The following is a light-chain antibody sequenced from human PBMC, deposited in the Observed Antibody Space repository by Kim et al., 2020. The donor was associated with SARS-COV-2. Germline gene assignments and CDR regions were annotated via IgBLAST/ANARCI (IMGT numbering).Light chain of an antibody. Sequence: SSELTQDPAVSVALGQTVRITCQGDSLRTYYATWYQQKPGQAPLAVIFGKNNRPSGIPVRFSGSSSGNTASLTITGAQAEDEADYYCNSRDSSGDRVLFG. V-gene: IGLV3-19*01. CDR3: NSRDSSGDRVL. CDR2: GKN. CDR1: SLRTYY. J-gene: IGLJ2*01.